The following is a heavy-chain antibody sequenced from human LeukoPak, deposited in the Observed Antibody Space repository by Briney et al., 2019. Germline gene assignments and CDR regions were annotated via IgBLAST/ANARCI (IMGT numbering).Heavy chain of an antibody. Sequence: SETLSLTCTVSGGCISSYYWSWIRQPAGKGLEWIGRIYTSGSTNYNPSLKSRVTMSVDTSKNQFSLKLSSVTAADTAVYYCARSPSNIATKHDNAFDIWGQGTMVTVSS. V-gene: IGHV4-4*07. D-gene: IGHD6-13*01. CDR3: ARSPSNIATKHDNAFDI. J-gene: IGHJ3*02. CDR1: GGCISSYY. CDR2: IYTSGST.